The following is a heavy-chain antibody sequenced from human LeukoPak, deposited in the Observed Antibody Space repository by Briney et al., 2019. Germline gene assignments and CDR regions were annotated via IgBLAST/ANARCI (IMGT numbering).Heavy chain of an antibody. CDR3: AREIPAAGHFDY. Sequence: SETLSLTCTVSGGSISSYYWSWIRQPPGKGLEWIGYVYYTGSTHYNPSLTSRVTMSVDTSKNQFSLKLSSVTAADTAVYYCAREIPAAGHFDYWGQGTLVSVSS. V-gene: IGHV4-59*01. J-gene: IGHJ4*02. CDR2: VYYTGST. D-gene: IGHD6-13*01. CDR1: GGSISSYY.